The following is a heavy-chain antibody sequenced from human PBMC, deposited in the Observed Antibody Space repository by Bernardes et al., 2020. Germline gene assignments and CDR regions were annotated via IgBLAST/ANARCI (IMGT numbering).Heavy chain of an antibody. CDR1: GGSISSYY. Sequence: SETLSLTCTVSGGSISSYYWSWIRQPPGKGLEWIGYIYYSGSTNYNPSLKSRVTISVDTSKNQFSLKLSSVTAADTAVYYCARGRRGYSGYDWGRLFDYWGQGTLVTVSS. CDR2: IYYSGST. J-gene: IGHJ4*02. CDR3: ARGRRGYSGYDWGRLFDY. D-gene: IGHD5-12*01. V-gene: IGHV4-59*01.